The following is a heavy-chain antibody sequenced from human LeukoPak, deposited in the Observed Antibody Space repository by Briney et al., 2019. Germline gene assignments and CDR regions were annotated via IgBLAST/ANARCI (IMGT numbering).Heavy chain of an antibody. CDR2: ISWNSGSI. Sequence: GRSLRLSCAASGFTFDDYAMHWVRQAPGKGLEWVSGISWNSGSIGYADSVKGRFTISRDNAKNSLYLQMNSLRAEDTALYYCAKDIYGDYYYGVDVWGQGTTVTVSS. J-gene: IGHJ6*02. D-gene: IGHD4-17*01. CDR3: AKDIYGDYYYGVDV. V-gene: IGHV3-9*01. CDR1: GFTFDDYA.